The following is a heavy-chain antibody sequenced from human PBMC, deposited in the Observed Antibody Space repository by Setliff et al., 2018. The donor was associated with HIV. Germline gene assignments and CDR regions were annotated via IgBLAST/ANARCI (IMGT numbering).Heavy chain of an antibody. CDR1: GDSISNYY. Sequence: TSETLSLTCTVSGDSISNYYWSWVRQPPGKGLERIWYIYTTGSTNYNPSLKSRVTMSIDTSKNQFSLKLTSVTAADTAVYYCARRIDNSGSFPDKNWFDTWGQGSLVTVSS. CDR3: ARRIDNSGSFPDKNWFDT. J-gene: IGHJ5*02. V-gene: IGHV4-4*09. D-gene: IGHD3-10*01. CDR2: IYTTGST.